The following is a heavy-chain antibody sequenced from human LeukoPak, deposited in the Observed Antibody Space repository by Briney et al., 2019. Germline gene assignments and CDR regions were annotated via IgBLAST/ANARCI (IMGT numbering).Heavy chain of an antibody. Sequence: GASVKVSCKASGYTFTSYDINWVRQATGQGLEWIGWMSPNSGNTGYAQKFQGRLTITRNTSISTAYMELSSLRSEDTAVYYCARMNYYGSGSPNWFDPWGQGTLVTVSS. CDR3: ARMNYYGSGSPNWFDP. V-gene: IGHV1-8*03. D-gene: IGHD3-10*01. CDR2: MSPNSGNT. CDR1: GYTFTSYD. J-gene: IGHJ5*02.